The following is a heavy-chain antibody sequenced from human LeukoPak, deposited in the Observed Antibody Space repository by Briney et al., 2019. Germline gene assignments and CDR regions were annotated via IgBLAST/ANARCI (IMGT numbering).Heavy chain of an antibody. J-gene: IGHJ5*02. D-gene: IGHD3-3*01. V-gene: IGHV4-39*07. CDR3: ARRGITIEAFDP. CDR2: IYHSGST. Sequence: SETLSLTCTVSGGSISSSSYCWGWIRQPPGKGLEWIGSIYHSGSTYYNPSLKSRVTISVDTSKNQFSLKLSSVTAADTAVYYCARRGITIEAFDPWGQGTLVTVSS. CDR1: GGSISSSSYC.